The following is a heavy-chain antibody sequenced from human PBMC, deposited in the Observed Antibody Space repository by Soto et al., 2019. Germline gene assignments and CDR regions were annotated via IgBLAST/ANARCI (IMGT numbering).Heavy chain of an antibody. CDR1: GYTFTGYY. V-gene: IGHV1-2*04. D-gene: IGHD1-1*01. CDR3: ARDKGTYGYYYGMDV. J-gene: IGHJ6*02. CDR2: INPNSGGT. Sequence: ASVKVSCKASGYTFTGYYMHWVRQAPGQGLEWMGWINPNSGGTNYAQKFQGWVTMTRDTSISTAYMELSRLRSDDTAVYYCARDKGTYGYYYGMDVWGQGTTVTVSS.